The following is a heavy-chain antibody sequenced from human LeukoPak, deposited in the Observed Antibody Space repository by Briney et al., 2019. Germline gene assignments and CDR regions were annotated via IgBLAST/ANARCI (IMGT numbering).Heavy chain of an antibody. Sequence: PGGSLRLSCTASGFTFGDYAMSWVRQAPGKGLEWVGFIRSKAYGGTTEYAASVKGRFTISRDDSKSIAYLQMNSLRAEDTAVYYCAKDAVAPGSSGDYFDYWGLGTLVTVSS. J-gene: IGHJ4*02. D-gene: IGHD3-10*01. CDR3: AKDAVAPGSSGDYFDY. V-gene: IGHV3-49*04. CDR1: GFTFGDYA. CDR2: IRSKAYGGTT.